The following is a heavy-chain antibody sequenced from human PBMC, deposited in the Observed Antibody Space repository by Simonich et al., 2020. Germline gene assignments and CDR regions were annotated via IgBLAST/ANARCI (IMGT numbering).Heavy chain of an antibody. Sequence: EVQLVESVGGLVQPGGSLRLSCAASVFNFSSYWMHWVPHAPGKGVGWVSRINSDGMSTSYAASVKGRFTISRDNAKNTLYLQMNSLRAEDTAVYYCARNRLDYWGQGTLVTVSS. V-gene: IGHV3-74*01. CDR2: INSDGMST. CDR3: ARNRLDY. J-gene: IGHJ4*02. CDR1: VFNFSSYW.